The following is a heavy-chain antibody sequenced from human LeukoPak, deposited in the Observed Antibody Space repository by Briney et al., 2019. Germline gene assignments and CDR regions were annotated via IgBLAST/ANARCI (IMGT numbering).Heavy chain of an antibody. CDR3: AKDRPCIYDVCHGDFDY. CDR1: GFIFSGYA. CDR2: ISGSGGST. Sequence: GGSLRLSCAASGFIFSGYAMSWVRQAPGKGLEWVSTISGSGGSTYYADSVKGRFTISRDNSKNTVYLQMNSLRAEDTAVYYCAKDRPCIYDVCHGDFDYWGQGTLVTVSS. V-gene: IGHV3-23*01. J-gene: IGHJ4*02. D-gene: IGHD2-8*01.